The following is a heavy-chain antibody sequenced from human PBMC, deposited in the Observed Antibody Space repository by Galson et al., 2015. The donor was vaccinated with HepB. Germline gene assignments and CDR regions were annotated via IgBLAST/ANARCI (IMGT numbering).Heavy chain of an antibody. CDR2: ISSSSSYT. V-gene: IGHV3-11*06. CDR3: ARDFYYGSGSYYNGAQEYYYYGMDV. Sequence: SLRLSCAASGFTFSDYYMSWIRQAPGKGLEWVSYISSSSSYTNYADSVKGRFTISRDNAKNSLYLQMNSLRAEDTAVYYCARDFYYGSGSYYNGAQEYYYYGMDVWGQGTTVTVSS. D-gene: IGHD3-10*01. J-gene: IGHJ6*02. CDR1: GFTFSDYY.